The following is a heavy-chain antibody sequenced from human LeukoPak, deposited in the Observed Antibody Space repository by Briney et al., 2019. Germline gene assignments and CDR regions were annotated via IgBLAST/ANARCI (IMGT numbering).Heavy chain of an antibody. J-gene: IGHJ4*02. CDR1: GFTFSSYW. V-gene: IGHV3-74*01. Sequence: GGSLRLSCAASGFTFSSYWMHWVRQAPGKGLVWVSRINSDGSNTNYADPVKGRFTISRDNAKNTLYLQMNSLRAEDTAVFYCARVRDISGHWGFLDYWGQGTLVTVSS. CDR2: INSDGSNT. D-gene: IGHD6-19*01. CDR3: ARVRDISGHWGFLDY.